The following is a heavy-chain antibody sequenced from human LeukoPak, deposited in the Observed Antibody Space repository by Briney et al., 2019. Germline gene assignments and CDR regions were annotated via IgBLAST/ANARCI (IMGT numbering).Heavy chain of an antibody. V-gene: IGHV3-30*18. CDR1: GFTFSSYG. J-gene: IGHJ6*02. CDR2: LSYDGSNK. Sequence: GGSLRLSCAAPGFTFSSYGMTWVGQAPGKGLEGVAVLSYDGSNKYYADSVKGRFTISRDNSKNTLYLQMNSLRAEDTAVYYCAKDSCGGDCYYYYGMDVWGQGTTVTVSS. D-gene: IGHD2-21*02. CDR3: AKDSCGGDCYYYYGMDV.